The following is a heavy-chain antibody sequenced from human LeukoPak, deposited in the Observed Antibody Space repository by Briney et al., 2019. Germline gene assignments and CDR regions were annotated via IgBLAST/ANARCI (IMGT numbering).Heavy chain of an antibody. V-gene: IGHV3-74*01. CDR3: VSFYETY. J-gene: IGHJ4*02. Sequence: GALRLSCSAPCRHLVQWVRLGPGEGLVWVSHINSDGSWTSYADSVKGRFTISKDNAKNAVYLQMNNLRAEDTAVYYCVSFYETYWGRGTLVTVSS. CDR2: INSDGSWT. D-gene: IGHD2/OR15-2a*01. CDR1: CRHL.